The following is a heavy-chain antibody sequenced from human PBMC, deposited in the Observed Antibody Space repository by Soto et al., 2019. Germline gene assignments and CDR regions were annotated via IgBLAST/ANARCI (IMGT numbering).Heavy chain of an antibody. J-gene: IGHJ3*02. CDR1: GFTFSSYA. CDR2: ISGSGGST. D-gene: IGHD3-9*01. CDR3: AKDLETYFDSIGAFDI. Sequence: GGSLRLSCAASGFTFSSYAMSWVRQAPGKGLEWVSAISGSGGSTYYADSVKGRFTISRDNSKNTLYLQMNSLRAEDTAVYYCAKDLETYFDSIGAFDIWGQGTMVTVSS. V-gene: IGHV3-23*01.